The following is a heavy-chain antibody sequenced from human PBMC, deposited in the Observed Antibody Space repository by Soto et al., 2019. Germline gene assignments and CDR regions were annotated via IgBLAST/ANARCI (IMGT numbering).Heavy chain of an antibody. CDR1: GGSISSYY. J-gene: IGHJ4*02. V-gene: IGHV4-59*01. CDR2: IYYSGST. D-gene: IGHD6-13*01. Sequence: SETLSLTCTVSGGSISSYYWSWIRQPPGKGLEWIGYIYYSGSTNYNPSLKSRVTISVDTSKNQFSLKLSSVTAADTAVYYCARSSSWFLFDYWGQGTLVTVSS. CDR3: ARSSSWFLFDY.